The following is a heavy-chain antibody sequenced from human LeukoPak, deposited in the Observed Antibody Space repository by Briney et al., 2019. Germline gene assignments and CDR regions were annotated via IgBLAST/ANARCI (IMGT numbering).Heavy chain of an antibody. CDR2: ISSSSSYI. D-gene: IGHD5-18*01. Sequence: GGSLRLSCAASGFTFSSYSMNWARQAPGKGLEWVSSISSSSSYIYYADSVKGRFTISRDNAKNSLYLQMNSLRAEDTAVYYCAKASYSYDAFDIWGQGTMVTVSS. CDR3: AKASYSYDAFDI. V-gene: IGHV3-21*01. CDR1: GFTFSSYS. J-gene: IGHJ3*02.